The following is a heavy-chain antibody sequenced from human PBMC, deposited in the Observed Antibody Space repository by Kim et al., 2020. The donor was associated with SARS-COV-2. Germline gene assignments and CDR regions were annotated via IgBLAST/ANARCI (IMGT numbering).Heavy chain of an antibody. Sequence: TKYSQKVQGRVTITRDTSASTAYMELSSLGSEDTAVYYCARGYSSGWFDYWGQGTLVTVSS. CDR2: T. CDR3: ARGYSSGWFDY. D-gene: IGHD6-19*01. V-gene: IGHV1-3*01. J-gene: IGHJ4*02.